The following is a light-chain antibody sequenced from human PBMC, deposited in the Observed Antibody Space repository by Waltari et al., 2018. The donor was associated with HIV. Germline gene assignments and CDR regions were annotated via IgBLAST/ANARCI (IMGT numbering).Light chain of an antibody. CDR1: SSNVGAGYD. CDR3: QSYDSSLVI. Sequence: QSVLTQPPSVSGAPGQRVTISCTGSSSNVGAGYDVHWYQQLPGTTPKLLIYGNNNRPSGVPDRFSGSKSGTSASLAITGRQADDEADYYCQSYDSSLVIFGGGTKLTVL. CDR2: GNN. V-gene: IGLV1-40*01. J-gene: IGLJ2*01.